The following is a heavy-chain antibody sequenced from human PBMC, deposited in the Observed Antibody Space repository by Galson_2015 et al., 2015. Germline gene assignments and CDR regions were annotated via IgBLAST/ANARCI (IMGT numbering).Heavy chain of an antibody. Sequence: SLRLSCAASGFSFSSYWMTWVRQAPGKGLEWVANIKEDGSEKYYVDSVKGRLTISRDNAKNSLYLQMNSLRVDDTAVYYCARMRVEAVAKGLAGLRVVSYYYMDVWGKGTTVTVS. D-gene: IGHD2-15*01. CDR2: IKEDGSEK. CDR3: ARMRVEAVAKGLAGLRVVSYYYMDV. CDR1: GFSFSSYW. V-gene: IGHV3-7*01. J-gene: IGHJ6*03.